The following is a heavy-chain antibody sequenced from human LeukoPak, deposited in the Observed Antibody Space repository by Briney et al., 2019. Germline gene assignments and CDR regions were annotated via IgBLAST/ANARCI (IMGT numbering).Heavy chain of an antibody. J-gene: IGHJ4*02. Sequence: GGSLRLSCAASGFTFSSYAMSWVRQAPGKGLEWVSAISGSGGSTYYADSVKGRFTISRDNSKNTLYLQMNSLRAEDTAVYYCAKPRIGIAAAGESFFDYWGQGTLVAVSS. CDR3: AKPRIGIAAAGESFFDY. CDR2: ISGSGGST. CDR1: GFTFSSYA. V-gene: IGHV3-23*01. D-gene: IGHD6-13*01.